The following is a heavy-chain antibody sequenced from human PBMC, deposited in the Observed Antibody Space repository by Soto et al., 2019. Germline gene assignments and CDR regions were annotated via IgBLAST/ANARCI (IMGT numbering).Heavy chain of an antibody. CDR1: GGSISSGGYS. V-gene: IGHV4-30-2*01. CDR2: ISHSGST. Sequence: PSETLSLTCAVSGGSISSGGYSWSWIRQPPGKGLEWIGYISHSGSTYYNPSLKSRVTISLDRSKNQFSLKLSSVTAADTAVYYCARWFDPWGQGTTVTVSS. CDR3: ARWFDP. J-gene: IGHJ5*01.